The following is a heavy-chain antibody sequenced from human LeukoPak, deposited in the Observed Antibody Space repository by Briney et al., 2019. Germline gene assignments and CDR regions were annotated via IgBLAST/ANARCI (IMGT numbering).Heavy chain of an antibody. CDR1: GYTFTSYG. J-gene: IGHJ4*02. D-gene: IGHD5-24*01. V-gene: IGHV1-18*01. Sequence: ASVKVSCRASGYTFTSYGISWVRQAPGQGLEWMGWISAYNGNTNYAQKLQGRVTMTTDTSTSTAYMELRSLRSDDTAVYYCARAASRDGYNDYWGQGTLVTVSS. CDR2: ISAYNGNT. CDR3: ARAASRDGYNDY.